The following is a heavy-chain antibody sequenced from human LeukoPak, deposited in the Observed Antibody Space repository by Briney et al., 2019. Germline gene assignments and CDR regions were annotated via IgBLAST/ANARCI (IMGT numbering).Heavy chain of an antibody. CDR2: IYYSGST. CDR1: GASISSSSYY. Sequence: SETLSLTCTVSGASISSSSYYWGWIRQPPGKGLEWIGSIYYSGSTYYNPSLKSRVTISVDTSKNQFSLKLSSVTAADTAVYYCARQSYYYDSSGYYVWGQGTLVTVSS. V-gene: IGHV4-39*01. CDR3: ARQSYYYDSSGYYV. D-gene: IGHD3-22*01. J-gene: IGHJ4*02.